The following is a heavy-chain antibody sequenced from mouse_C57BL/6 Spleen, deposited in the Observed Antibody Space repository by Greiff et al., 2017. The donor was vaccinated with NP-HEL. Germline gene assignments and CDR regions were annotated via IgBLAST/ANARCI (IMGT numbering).Heavy chain of an antibody. D-gene: IGHD3-2*02. V-gene: IGHV1-42*01. Sequence: DVQLQESGPELVKPGASVKISCKASGYSFTGYYMNWVKQSPEKSLEWIGEINPSTGGTTYNQKFKAKATLTVDKSSSTAYMQLKSLTSEDSAVYYCARRAQATDYAMDYWGQGTSVTVSS. CDR2: INPSTGGT. CDR3: ARRAQATDYAMDY. J-gene: IGHJ4*01. CDR1: GYSFTGYY.